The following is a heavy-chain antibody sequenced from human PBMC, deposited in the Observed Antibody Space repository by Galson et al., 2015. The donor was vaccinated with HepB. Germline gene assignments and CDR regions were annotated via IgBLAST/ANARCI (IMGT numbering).Heavy chain of an antibody. CDR3: AKDYREHGMDV. V-gene: IGHV3-23*01. CDR2: ISNSGDST. D-gene: IGHD4-11*01. Sequence: SLRLSCAASGIIFNFYAMNWVRQAPGKGLEWLSIISNSGDSTYYADSVKGRFTISRDNSKNTVYLQMNSLRAEDTAIYYCAKDYREHGMDVWGQGTTVTVSS. CDR1: GIIFNFYA. J-gene: IGHJ6*02.